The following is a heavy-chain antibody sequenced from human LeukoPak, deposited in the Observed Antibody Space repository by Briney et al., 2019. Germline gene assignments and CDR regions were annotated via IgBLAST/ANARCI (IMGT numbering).Heavy chain of an antibody. CDR3: AKDSGYSYGYGMDV. Sequence: GRSLRLSCAASGFTFSSYGMHWVRQAPGKGLEWVAVISYDGSNKYYADSVKGGFTISRDNSKNTLYLQMNSLRAEDTAVYYCAKDSGYSYGYGMDVWGQGTTVTVSS. V-gene: IGHV3-30*18. CDR1: GFTFSSYG. CDR2: ISYDGSNK. J-gene: IGHJ6*02. D-gene: IGHD5-18*01.